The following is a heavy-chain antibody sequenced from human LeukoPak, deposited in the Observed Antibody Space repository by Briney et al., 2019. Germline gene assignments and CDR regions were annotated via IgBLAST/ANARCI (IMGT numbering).Heavy chain of an antibody. Sequence: GGTLRLSCAASGFTFSDFGMSWVRQAPGKGLERVSAISGSGGSAYYADSVKGRFTISRDNSKNTLYLQINSLRADDTALYYCAKDYGIYWYFDYWGQGTLVTVSS. J-gene: IGHJ4*02. V-gene: IGHV3-23*01. CDR3: AKDYGIYWYFDY. CDR1: GFTFSDFG. D-gene: IGHD2-8*02. CDR2: ISGSGGSA.